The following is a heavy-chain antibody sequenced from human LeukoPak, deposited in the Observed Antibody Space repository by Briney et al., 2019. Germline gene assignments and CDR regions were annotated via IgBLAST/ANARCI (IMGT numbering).Heavy chain of an antibody. CDR2: INPSDTST. CDR1: GYTLTELS. CDR3: ARPLAPVMLNAFDI. V-gene: IGHV1-46*01. Sequence: GASVKVSCKVSGYTLTELSMHWVRQAPGQGLEWMGIINPSDTSTGYAQNFQGRVTVTRDTSTSTVYMELSSLRSEDTAVYYCARPLAPVMLNAFDIWGQGTMVTVSS. D-gene: IGHD2-8*01. J-gene: IGHJ3*02.